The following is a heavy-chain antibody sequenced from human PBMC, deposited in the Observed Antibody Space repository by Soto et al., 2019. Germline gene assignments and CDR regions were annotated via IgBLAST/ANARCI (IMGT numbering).Heavy chain of an antibody. D-gene: IGHD3-22*01. J-gene: IGHJ3*02. CDR3: AKYRRSVFYFDAFDI. V-gene: IGHV3-30*18. CDR2: ISYDGVNK. CDR1: GFAFSAFG. Sequence: HLVESGGGVVQPGGSLRLSCAASGFAFSAFGMQWVRQTPAKGLEWVAVISYDGVNKNYPDSVQGRFTVSRDNSKNTLYLQMSPLTVADTAVYYCAKYRRSVFYFDAFDIWGQGTLVAVSS.